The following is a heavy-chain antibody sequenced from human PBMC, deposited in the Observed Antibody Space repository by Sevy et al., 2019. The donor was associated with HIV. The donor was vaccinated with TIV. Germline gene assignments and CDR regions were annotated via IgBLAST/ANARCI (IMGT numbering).Heavy chain of an antibody. CDR2: IKSKTDAATR. V-gene: IGHV3-15*01. CDR3: AAGTGSSDFDY. CDR1: GFTFREAW. D-gene: IGHD1-26*01. J-gene: IGHJ4*02. Sequence: GGSLRLSCAASGFTFREAWMSWDRQAPGKGLEWVGRIKSKTDAATRDFAAPVRGRFSISRDDSANTVYLVMNNLKPEDTGVYYCAAGTGSSDFDYWGQGTLVTVSS.